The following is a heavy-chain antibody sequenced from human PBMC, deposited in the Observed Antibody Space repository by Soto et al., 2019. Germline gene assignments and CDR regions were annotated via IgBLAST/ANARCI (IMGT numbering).Heavy chain of an antibody. CDR1: GFTFSSYS. V-gene: IGHV3-21*01. CDR3: ARDRIQLWPGGMDV. CDR2: ISSSSSHI. D-gene: IGHD5-18*01. Sequence: PGGSLRLSCAASGFTFSSYSMNWVRQAPGKGLEWVSSISSSSSHIYYADSVKGRFTISRDNAKNSLYLQMNSLRAEDTAVYHCARDRIQLWPGGMDVWGQGTTVTVSS. J-gene: IGHJ6*02.